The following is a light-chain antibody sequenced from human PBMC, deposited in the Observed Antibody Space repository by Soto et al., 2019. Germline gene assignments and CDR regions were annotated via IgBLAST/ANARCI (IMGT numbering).Light chain of an antibody. V-gene: IGKV3-15*01. CDR1: QSVRND. J-gene: IGKJ4*01. CDR3: QQYGDWPLT. CDR2: ATS. Sequence: IVLTQSPATLSVSPGERATLSCRASQSVRNDFAWYQQKPGQAPRLLIFATSTMATGVPSRFSGSGSGTEFTLTISSLQSEDFAVYYCQQYGDWPLTFGGGAKVEIE.